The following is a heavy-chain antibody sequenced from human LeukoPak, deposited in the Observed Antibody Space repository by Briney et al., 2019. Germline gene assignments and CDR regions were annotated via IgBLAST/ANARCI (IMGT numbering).Heavy chain of an antibody. J-gene: IGHJ6*02. D-gene: IGHD3-10*01. CDR1: GFTFSSYS. Sequence: QSGGPLRLSCAASGFTFSSYSMNWVRQAPGKGLEWVSYISSSSSTIYYADSMKIRFTISRDNAKNSLYLQMNSLRDEDTAVYYCATSIGSGTRLRYGMDVWGQGTAVTVSS. CDR3: ATSIGSGTRLRYGMDV. V-gene: IGHV3-48*02. CDR2: ISSSSSTI.